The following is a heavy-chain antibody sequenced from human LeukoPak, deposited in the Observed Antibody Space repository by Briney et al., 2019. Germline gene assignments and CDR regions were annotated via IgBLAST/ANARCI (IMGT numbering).Heavy chain of an antibody. CDR1: GFTFDEFA. CDR3: AKDLSSIFDALNI. V-gene: IGHV3-43*02. Sequence: GGSLRLSCAASGFTFDEFAMHWVRQAPGKGLEWVSLISGDGATTYYAASVKGRFTISRDNKKNFLYLQMNNLGTEDTALFYCAKDLSSIFDALNIWGQGTLVTVSS. D-gene: IGHD3-3*01. CDR2: ISGDGATT. J-gene: IGHJ3*02.